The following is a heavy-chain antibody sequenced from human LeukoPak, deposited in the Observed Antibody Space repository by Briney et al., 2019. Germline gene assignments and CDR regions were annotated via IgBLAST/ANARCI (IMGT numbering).Heavy chain of an antibody. V-gene: IGHV3-30*18. D-gene: IGHD6-13*01. CDR3: AKVVGSWYFLSLWEEQNGIDY. Sequence: PGRSLRLSCAASGFTFSSYGMHWVRQAPGKGLEWVAVISYDGSNKYYADSVKGRFTISRDNSKNTLYLQMNSLRAEDTAVYYCAKVVGSWYFLSLWEEQNGIDYWGQGTLVTVSS. CDR1: GFTFSSYG. CDR2: ISYDGSNK. J-gene: IGHJ4*02.